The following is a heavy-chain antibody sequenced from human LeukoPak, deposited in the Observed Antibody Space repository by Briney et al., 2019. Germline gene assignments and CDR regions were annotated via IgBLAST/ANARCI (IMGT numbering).Heavy chain of an antibody. CDR1: GGSFSGYY. V-gene: IGHV4-34*01. Sequence: SETLSLTCAVYGGSFSGYYWSWIRQPPGKGLEWIGEINHSGSTNYNPSLKSRVTISVDTSKNQFSLKLSSVTAADTAVYYCARDPRHVRSGYFHAFDIWGQGTMVTVSS. CDR2: INHSGST. D-gene: IGHD3-3*02. J-gene: IGHJ3*02. CDR3: ARDPRHVRSGYFHAFDI.